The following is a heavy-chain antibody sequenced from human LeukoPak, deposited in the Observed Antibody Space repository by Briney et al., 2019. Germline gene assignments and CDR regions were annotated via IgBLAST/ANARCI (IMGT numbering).Heavy chain of an antibody. CDR3: TTALGVVIIVGI. CDR2: IKSKTDGGTT. J-gene: IGHJ3*02. Sequence: PGGSLRLSCAASGFTFYTYAMSWVRQAPGKGLEWVGRIKSKTDGGTTDYAAPVKGRFTISRDDSKNTLYLQMNSLKTEDTAVYYCTTALGVVIIVGIWGQGTMVTVSS. D-gene: IGHD3-3*01. CDR1: GFTFYTYA. V-gene: IGHV3-15*01.